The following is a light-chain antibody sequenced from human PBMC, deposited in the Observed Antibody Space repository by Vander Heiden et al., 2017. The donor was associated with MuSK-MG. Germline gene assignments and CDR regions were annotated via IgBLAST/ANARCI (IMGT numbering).Light chain of an antibody. CDR2: GNS. Sequence: QSVLTQPPSVSGAPGQRVTISCTASSPNIGAGYDVHWYQQLPGTAPKLLIYGNSNRPSGVPDRFSGSKSGTSASLAITGLQAEDEADYYCQSYDSSLSGSVVFGGGTKLTVL. CDR1: SPNIGAGYD. CDR3: QSYDSSLSGSVV. J-gene: IGLJ2*01. V-gene: IGLV1-40*01.